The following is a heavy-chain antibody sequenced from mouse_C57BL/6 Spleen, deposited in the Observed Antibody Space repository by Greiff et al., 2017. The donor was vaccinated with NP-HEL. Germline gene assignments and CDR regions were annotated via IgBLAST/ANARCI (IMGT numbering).Heavy chain of an antibody. J-gene: IGHJ1*03. CDR2: IHPNSGST. CDR1: GYTFTSYW. D-gene: IGHD2-3*01. CDR3: ARSRGLLPVDV. Sequence: VQLQQSGAELVKPGASVKLSCKASGYTFTSYWMHWVKQRPGQGLEWIGMIHPNSGSTNYNEKFKSKATLTVDKSSSTAYMQLSSLTSEDSAVYYCARSRGLLPVDVWGTGTTVTVSS. V-gene: IGHV1-64*01.